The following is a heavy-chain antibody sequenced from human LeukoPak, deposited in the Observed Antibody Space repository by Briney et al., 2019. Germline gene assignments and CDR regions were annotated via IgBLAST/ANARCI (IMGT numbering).Heavy chain of an antibody. Sequence: SETLSLTCAVYGGSFSGYYWSWIRQPPGKGLEWIGEINHSGSTNYNPSLKSRVTISVDTSKNHFSLMLSSVTAAETGVYYCAREGSSSWYERAALSGYYGMDVWGRGTTVTVSS. CDR1: GGSFSGYY. V-gene: IGHV4-34*01. CDR2: INHSGST. D-gene: IGHD6-13*01. J-gene: IGHJ6*02. CDR3: AREGSSSWYERAALSGYYGMDV.